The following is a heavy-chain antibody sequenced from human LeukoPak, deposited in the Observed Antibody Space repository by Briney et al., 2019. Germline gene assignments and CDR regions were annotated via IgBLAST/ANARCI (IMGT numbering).Heavy chain of an antibody. CDR1: GFTFSSYA. CDR3: AKDTSIGKYCTNGVCSPFDY. CDR2: ISDSGDYT. D-gene: IGHD2-8*01. Sequence: PGGSLTLSCAGSGFTFSSYAMSWVRQAPGQGLEWVSVISDSGDYTSYADRVRGRFTISIDNSRNTLYLQMISLRPEDTAVYYCAKDTSIGKYCTNGVCSPFDYWGQGTLVTVSS. J-gene: IGHJ4*02. V-gene: IGHV3-23*01.